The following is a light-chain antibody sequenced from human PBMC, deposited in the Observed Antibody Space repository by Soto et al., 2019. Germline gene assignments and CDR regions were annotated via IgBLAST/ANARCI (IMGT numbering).Light chain of an antibody. CDR3: QQYDSSPRP. J-gene: IGKJ1*01. V-gene: IGKV3-20*01. Sequence: EIVLTQSPGTLSLSPGERATLSCRASHSVSSSYLAWYQQKPGQAPSLLIYGASNRATGIPDRFSGSGSGTDFTLTISRLEPEDFAVYYCQQYDSSPRPFGQGTKVAIK. CDR2: GAS. CDR1: HSVSSSY.